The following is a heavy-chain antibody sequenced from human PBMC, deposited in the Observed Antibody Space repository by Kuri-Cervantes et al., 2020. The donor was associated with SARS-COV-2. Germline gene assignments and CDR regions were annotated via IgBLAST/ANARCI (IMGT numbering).Heavy chain of an antibody. CDR3: AKDRDGSVGSCYDYYYYGIDV. CDR2: ISYDGSNK. D-gene: IGHD2-15*01. J-gene: IGHJ6*02. Sequence: AGSLRLSCVASGFTSRRYGLHRVRQVPGKGLEWVAVISYDGSNKYYADSVKGRFTISRDNSKNTLYLQMNSLRAEDTAVYYCAKDRDGSVGSCYDYYYYGIDVWGQGTTVTVSS. V-gene: IGHV3-30*18. CDR1: GFTSRRYG.